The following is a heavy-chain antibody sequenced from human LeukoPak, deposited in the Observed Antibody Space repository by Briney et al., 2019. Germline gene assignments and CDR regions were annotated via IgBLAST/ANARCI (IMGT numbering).Heavy chain of an antibody. Sequence: PGGSLRLSCAASGFSFSNYAMNWVRLAPGKGLEWVGHIKGKTDGGTTDYAAPVQGRFTISRDDSKNTLFLQMNSLKTEDTAVYYCTTGTWIQLWLADYWGQGTLVTVSS. CDR1: GFSFSNYA. D-gene: IGHD5-18*01. J-gene: IGHJ4*02. CDR2: IKGKTDGGTT. CDR3: TTGTWIQLWLADY. V-gene: IGHV3-15*07.